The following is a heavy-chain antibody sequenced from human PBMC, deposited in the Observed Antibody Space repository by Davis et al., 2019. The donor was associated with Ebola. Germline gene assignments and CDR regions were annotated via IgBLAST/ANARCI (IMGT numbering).Heavy chain of an antibody. D-gene: IGHD3-16*02. CDR1: GGSISSGGYY. CDR2: MYYSGST. V-gene: IGHV4-30-4*08. CDR3: ARGLGELSLPFDY. Sequence: MPSETLSLTCTVSGGSISSGGYYWSWIRQPPGKGLEWIGYMYYSGSTYYNPSLKSRVTISGDTSKNQFSLKLSSLTAADTAVYYCARGLGELSLPFDYWGQGTLVTVSS. J-gene: IGHJ4*02.